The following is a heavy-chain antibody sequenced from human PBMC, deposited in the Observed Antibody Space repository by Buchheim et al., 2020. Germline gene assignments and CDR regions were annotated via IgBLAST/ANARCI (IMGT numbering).Heavy chain of an antibody. CDR2: ISYDGSNK. CDR1: GFTFSSYG. V-gene: IGHV3-30*18. D-gene: IGHD3-3*01. CDR3: AKDRKYDFWSAYLDYYYGMDV. J-gene: IGHJ6*02. Sequence: QVQLVESGGGVVQPGRSLRLSCAASGFTFSSYGMHWVRQAPGKGLEWVAIISYDGSNKYYADSVKGRFTISRDNSKNTLYRQMTSLRAEDTAVYYCAKDRKYDFWSAYLDYYYGMDVWGQGTT.